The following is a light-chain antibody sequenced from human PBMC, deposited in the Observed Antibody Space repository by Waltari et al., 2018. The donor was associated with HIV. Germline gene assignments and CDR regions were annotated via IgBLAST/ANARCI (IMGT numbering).Light chain of an antibody. V-gene: IGLV2-14*01. CDR2: EVT. CDR3: SSYISSATPE. CDR1: SSDVGDYY. Sequence: QSALTQPASVSGSPGQSITISCTGTSSDVGDYYVSWYQHHTVKAPKLIIYEVTNRPSGVSYRFYGSKSGNTATLTSSGLLAEDEADYFCSSYISSATPEFGGGTRLTVL. J-gene: IGLJ3*02.